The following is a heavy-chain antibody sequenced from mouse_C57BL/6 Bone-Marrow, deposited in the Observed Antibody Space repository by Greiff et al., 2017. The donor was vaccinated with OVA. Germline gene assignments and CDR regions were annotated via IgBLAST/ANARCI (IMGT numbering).Heavy chain of an antibody. J-gene: IGHJ3*01. V-gene: IGHV5-4*01. CDR1: GFTFSSYA. Sequence: EVKVVESGGGLVKPGGSLKLSCAASGFTFSSYAMSWVRQTPEKRLEWVATISDGGSYTYYPDNVKGRFTISRDNAKNNLYLQMSHLKSEDTAMYYCARDFITRFAYWGQGTLVTVSA. CDR2: ISDGGSYT. CDR3: ARDFITRFAY. D-gene: IGHD1-1*01.